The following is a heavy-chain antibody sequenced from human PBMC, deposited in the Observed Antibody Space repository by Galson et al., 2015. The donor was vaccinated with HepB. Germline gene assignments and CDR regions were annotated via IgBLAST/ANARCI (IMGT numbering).Heavy chain of an antibody. Sequence: LRLSCAASGFTFSDYYMSWIRQAPGKGLEWVSYISSSSSYTNYADSVKGRFTISRDNAKNSLYLQMNSLRAEDTAVYYCARDCTNGVCYSDAFDIWGQGTMVTVSS. J-gene: IGHJ3*02. V-gene: IGHV3-11*06. CDR3: ARDCTNGVCYSDAFDI. CDR2: ISSSSSYT. D-gene: IGHD2-8*01. CDR1: GFTFSDYY.